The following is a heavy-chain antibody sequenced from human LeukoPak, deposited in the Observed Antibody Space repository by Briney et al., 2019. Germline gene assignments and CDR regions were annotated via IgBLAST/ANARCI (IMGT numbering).Heavy chain of an antibody. V-gene: IGHV4-38-2*02. CDR1: GYSISSSYY. D-gene: IGHD3-22*01. J-gene: IGHJ4*02. Sequence: SETLSLTCTVSGYSISSSYYWGWIRQPPGKGLEWIGSIYFSGSTYYNPSLQSRVTISVDTAKYQCSLRLSSVTAADTAVYYCARGLNYAGSGYYFDSWGPGTLVTVSS. CDR3: ARGLNYAGSGYYFDS. CDR2: IYFSGST.